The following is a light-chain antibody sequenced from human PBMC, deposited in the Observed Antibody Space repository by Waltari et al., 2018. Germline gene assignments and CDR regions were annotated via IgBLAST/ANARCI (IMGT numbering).Light chain of an antibody. V-gene: IGKV3-15*01. J-gene: IGKJ4*01. CDR2: GAS. CDR1: QGISDN. Sequence: EIVMTQSPVTLSVSPGERVILSCRASQGISDNLAWYQQKPGQPPRLLIYGASTRAAGIPARFSGSWSGTEFTLTISSLQSEDFAVYFCQQYNRWPPLTFGGGNKVEIK. CDR3: QQYNRWPPLT.